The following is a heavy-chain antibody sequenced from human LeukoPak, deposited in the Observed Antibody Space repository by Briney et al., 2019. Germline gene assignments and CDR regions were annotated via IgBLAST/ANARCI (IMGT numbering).Heavy chain of an antibody. J-gene: IGHJ4*02. V-gene: IGHV3-21*01. Sequence: PGGSLRLFCAASGFTFSGYSMNWARQAPGKALEWVSSISTTSDYIHYADSLKGRVAISRDNAKNSLYLQMNSLRAEDTAVYYCARGGIYSQGFDYWGQGSLVTVSS. CDR3: ARGGIYSQGFDY. CDR2: ISTTSDYI. D-gene: IGHD6-13*01. CDR1: GFTFSGYS.